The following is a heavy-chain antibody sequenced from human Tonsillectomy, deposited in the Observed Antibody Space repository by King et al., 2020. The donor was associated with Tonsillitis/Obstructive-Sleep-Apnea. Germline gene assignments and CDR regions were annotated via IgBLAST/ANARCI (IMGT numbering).Heavy chain of an antibody. D-gene: IGHD2-15*01. CDR2: IEPSDSYT. CDR3: ARHGDYCSGGSCYSGDFDY. CDR1: GYSFTSHW. Sequence: VQLVESGAEVKKPGESLRISCKGSGYSFTSHWISWVRQMPGKGLEWMGRIEPSDSYTNYSPSFQGHVTVSADKSISTAYMQCSSLKASDTAMYYCARHGDYCSGGSCYSGDFDYWGQGTLVTVSS. J-gene: IGHJ4*02. V-gene: IGHV5-10-1*01.